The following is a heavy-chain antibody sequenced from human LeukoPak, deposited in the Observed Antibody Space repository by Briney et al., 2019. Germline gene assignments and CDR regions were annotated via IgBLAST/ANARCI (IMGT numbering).Heavy chain of an antibody. Sequence: GGSLRLSCAASGFTFSSYAMSWVRQAPGKGLEWVSSISSSSSYIYYADSVRGRFTISRDNAKNSLYLQMNSPRAEDTAVYYCARVGRVTNVSRYFDYWGQGTLVTVSS. D-gene: IGHD2-21*02. CDR2: ISSSSSYI. V-gene: IGHV3-21*01. CDR1: GFTFSSYA. CDR3: ARVGRVTNVSRYFDY. J-gene: IGHJ4*02.